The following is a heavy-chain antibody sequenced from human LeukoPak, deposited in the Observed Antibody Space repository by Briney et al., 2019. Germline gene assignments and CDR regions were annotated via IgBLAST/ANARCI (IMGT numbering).Heavy chain of an antibody. CDR3: ARLYYYDSSGYLFYFDY. CDR1: GFSFRDYA. J-gene: IGHJ4*02. V-gene: IGHV3-20*04. CDR2: INWNADT. D-gene: IGHD3-22*01. Sequence: PGGSLRLSCAASGFSFRDYAMSWVRQVPGKGLEWVPGINWNADTGYADSVKGRFTISRDNAKNSLYLQMNSLRAEDTALYYCARLYYYDSSGYLFYFDYWGQGTLVTVSS.